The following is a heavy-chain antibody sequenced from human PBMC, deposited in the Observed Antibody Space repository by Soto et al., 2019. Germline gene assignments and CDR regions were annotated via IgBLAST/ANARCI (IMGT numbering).Heavy chain of an antibody. Sequence: QVQLVQSGAEVKKPGSSVKVSCKASGGTFSSYAISWVRQAPGLGLEWMGGIIPIFGTANYAQKFQGRVTVPADEATSTADMELSSLRSEDTAVYYCARSQQCLVNDYWGQGTLVTVSS. CDR1: GGTFSSYA. CDR3: ARSQQCLVNDY. CDR2: IIPIFGTA. D-gene: IGHD6-19*01. J-gene: IGHJ4*02. V-gene: IGHV1-69*12.